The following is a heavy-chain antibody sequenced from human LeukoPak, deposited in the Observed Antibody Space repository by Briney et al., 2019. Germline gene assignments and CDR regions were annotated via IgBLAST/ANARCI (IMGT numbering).Heavy chain of an antibody. CDR1: GFTVNSNY. J-gene: IGHJ4*02. V-gene: IGHV3-53*01. CDR2: LYNTGNT. Sequence: PGGSLRLSCAASGFTVNSNYSSWVRQAPGKGLEWVSTLYNTGNTYYANSVKGRFSISRDNSKNTLFLQMNSLRAEDTAVYYCARLTADGRLYFVDWGPGTLVTVSS. D-gene: IGHD6-13*01. CDR3: ARLTADGRLYFVD.